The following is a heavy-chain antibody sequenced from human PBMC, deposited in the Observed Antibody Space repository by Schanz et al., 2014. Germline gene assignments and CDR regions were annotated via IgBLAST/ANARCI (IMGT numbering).Heavy chain of an antibody. J-gene: IGHJ4*02. CDR3: GRGFSRSYIDF. D-gene: IGHD6-6*01. Sequence: QVQVVQSGAEVKKPGASVKVSCKASGYTLSAYSLHWVRQAPGQGLEWMGIVNPSVRGTHFAREFQGRVTVTSDTSTSTVYMDLSGLRSEDTAVYYCGRGFSRSYIDFWGQGTLITVSS. V-gene: IGHV1-46*03. CDR2: VNPSVRGT. CDR1: GYTLSAYS.